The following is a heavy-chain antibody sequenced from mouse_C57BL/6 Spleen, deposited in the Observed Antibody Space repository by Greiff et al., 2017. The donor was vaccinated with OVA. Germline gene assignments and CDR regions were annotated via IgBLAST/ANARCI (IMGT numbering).Heavy chain of an antibody. D-gene: IGHD2-4*01. CDR2: IRSKSNNYAT. CDR3: VSRGDYDDYYAMDY. V-gene: IGHV10-1*01. CDR1: GFSFNTYA. J-gene: IGHJ4*01. Sequence: EVQLVESGGGLVQPKGSLKLSCAASGFSFNTYAMNWVRQAPGKGLEWVARIRSKSNNYATYYADSVKDRFTISRDDSESMLYLQMNNLKTEDTAMYYCVSRGDYDDYYAMDYWGQGTSVTVSS.